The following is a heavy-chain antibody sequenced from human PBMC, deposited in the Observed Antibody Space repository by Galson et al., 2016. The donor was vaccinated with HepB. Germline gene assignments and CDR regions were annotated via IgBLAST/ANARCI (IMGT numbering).Heavy chain of an antibody. Sequence: SLRLSCAASGFTFDTYAMHWVRQAPGKGLEWVGIIWHDGSEDFYADSVRGRFTISRDNSKNTLFLQMNSLRAEDTAVYYCGRPGEANENSGYILIWGQGTTVTVSS. CDR2: IWHDGSED. V-gene: IGHV3-33*01. J-gene: IGHJ3*02. D-gene: IGHD3-22*01. CDR3: GRPGEANENSGYILI. CDR1: GFTFDTYA.